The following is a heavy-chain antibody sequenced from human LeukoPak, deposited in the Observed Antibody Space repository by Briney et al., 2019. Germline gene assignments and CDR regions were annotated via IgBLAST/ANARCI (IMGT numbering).Heavy chain of an antibody. CDR1: GGSFSGYY. V-gene: IGHV4-34*01. CDR2: INHSGST. Sequence: SETLSLTCAVYGGSFSGYYWSWIRQPPGKGLEWIGEINHSGSTNYNPSLKSRVAISVDTSKNQFSLKLSSVTAADTAVYYCASRNPVPRGDFDYWGQGTLVTVSS. D-gene: IGHD2-15*01. J-gene: IGHJ4*02. CDR3: ASRNPVPRGDFDY.